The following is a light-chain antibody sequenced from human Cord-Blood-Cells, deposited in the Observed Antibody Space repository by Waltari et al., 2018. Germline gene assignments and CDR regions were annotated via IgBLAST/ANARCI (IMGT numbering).Light chain of an antibody. Sequence: DIVMTQSPDSLAVSLGERATINCKSSQRVFYSSNNKNYLAWYQQKPGQPPKQLIYWASTRESGVPDRFSGSGSGTDFTLTISSLQAEDVAVYYCQQYYSTPRTFGQGTKVEIK. J-gene: IGKJ1*01. CDR1: QRVFYSSNNKNY. CDR3: QQYYSTPRT. V-gene: IGKV4-1*01. CDR2: WAS.